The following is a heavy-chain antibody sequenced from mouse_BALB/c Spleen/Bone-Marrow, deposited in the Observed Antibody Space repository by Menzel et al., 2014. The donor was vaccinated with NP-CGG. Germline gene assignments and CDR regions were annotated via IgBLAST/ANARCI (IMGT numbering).Heavy chain of an antibody. CDR3: SRGNYGNYVDYFDY. D-gene: IGHD2-1*01. CDR2: INRNGGSS. V-gene: IGHV5-6-3*01. Sequence: EVELVESGGGLVQPGGSLKVSCAASGFTLNNYGMSWVRQTPDKRLELVATINRNGGSSYYPDSVKGRFTISRDNAKNTLYLQMSSLKSEDTAIYYCSRGNYGNYVDYFDYWGQGTTLTVSS. J-gene: IGHJ2*01. CDR1: GFTLNNYG.